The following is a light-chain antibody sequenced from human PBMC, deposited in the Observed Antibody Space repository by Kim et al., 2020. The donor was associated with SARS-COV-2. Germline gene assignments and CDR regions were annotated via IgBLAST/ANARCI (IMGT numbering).Light chain of an antibody. J-gene: IGKJ1*01. CDR1: QSISSW. CDR2: KAS. CDR3: QQQRT. Sequence: SPLSASVGDRVTITCRASQSISSWLAWYQQKPGKAPKLLIYKASSLESGVPSRFSGSGSGTEFTLTISSLQPDDFATYYCQQQRTFGQGTKVDIK. V-gene: IGKV1-5*03.